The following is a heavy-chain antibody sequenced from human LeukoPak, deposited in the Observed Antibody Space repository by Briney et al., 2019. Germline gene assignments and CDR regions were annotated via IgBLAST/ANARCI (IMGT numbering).Heavy chain of an antibody. CDR2: IIPIFGTA. CDR1: GGTFSSYA. V-gene: IGHV1-69*01. D-gene: IGHD3-10*01. J-gene: IGHJ6*04. CDR3: ARGGGSGSQFYYYYGMDV. Sequence: SVKVSCKASGGTFSSYAISWVRQAPGQGLEWMGGIIPIFGTANYAQKFQGRVTIAADESTSTAYMELSSLRSEDTAVYYCARGGGSGSQFYYYYGMDVWGKGTTVTVSS.